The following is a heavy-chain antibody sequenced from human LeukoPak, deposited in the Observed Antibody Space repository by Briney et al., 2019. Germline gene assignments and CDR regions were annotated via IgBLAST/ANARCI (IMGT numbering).Heavy chain of an antibody. CDR2: IYYSGST. CDR1: GGSFSGHY. CDR3: ARDTYYYDSSAMGGAFDI. Sequence: SETLSLTCAVYGGSFSGHYWSWIRQPPGKGLEWIGSIYYSGSTYYNPSLKSRVTISVDTSKNQFSLKLSSVTAADTAVYYCARDTYYYDSSAMGGAFDIWGQGTMVTVSS. V-gene: IGHV4-34*01. J-gene: IGHJ3*02. D-gene: IGHD3-22*01.